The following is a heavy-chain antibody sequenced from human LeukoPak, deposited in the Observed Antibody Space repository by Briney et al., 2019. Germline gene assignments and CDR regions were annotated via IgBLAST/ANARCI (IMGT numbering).Heavy chain of an antibody. J-gene: IGHJ4*02. D-gene: IGHD3-22*01. CDR1: GFTFSSYG. V-gene: IGHV3-23*01. CDR3: AKRREATSYYDSSGYYQVDY. Sequence: PGGTLRLSCAASGFTFSSYGMSWVRQAPGKGLEWVSAISGSGGSTYYADSVKGRFTISRDNSKNTRYLQMNSLRAEDTAVYYCAKRREATSYYDSSGYYQVDYWGQGTLVTVSS. CDR2: ISGSGGST.